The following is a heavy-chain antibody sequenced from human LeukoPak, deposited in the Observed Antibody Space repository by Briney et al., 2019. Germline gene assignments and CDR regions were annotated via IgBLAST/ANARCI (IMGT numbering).Heavy chain of an antibody. Sequence: GGSLRLSCAASGFTFSNAWMSWVRQAPGKGLEWVGRIESKTEGETTDYAAPVKGRFTISRDDSTNTLYLQMNSLETEDTAVYYCAARPKYADYWGQGTLVTVSS. V-gene: IGHV3-15*04. CDR2: IESKTEGETT. CDR1: GFTFSNAW. J-gene: IGHJ4*02. CDR3: AARPKYADY.